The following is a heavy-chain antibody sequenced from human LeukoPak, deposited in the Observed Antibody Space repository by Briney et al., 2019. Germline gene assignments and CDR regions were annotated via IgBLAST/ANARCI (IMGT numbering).Heavy chain of an antibody. V-gene: IGHV3-30*02. CDR1: GFTFSSYG. J-gene: IGHJ4*02. CDR2: IRYDGSNK. D-gene: IGHD3-10*01. Sequence: GGSLRLSCAASGFTFSSYGMHWVRQAPGKGLEWVAFIRYDGSNKYYADSVKGRFTISRDNSKNTLYLQMNSLRAEDTAVYYCAREPPIYGSGSYYNGPRDYWGQGTLVTVSS. CDR3: AREPPIYGSGSYYNGPRDY.